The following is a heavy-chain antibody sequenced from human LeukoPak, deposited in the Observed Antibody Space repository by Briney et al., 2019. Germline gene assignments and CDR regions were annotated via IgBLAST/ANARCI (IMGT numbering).Heavy chain of an antibody. CDR2: IYYSGST. J-gene: IGHJ4*02. V-gene: IGHV4-39*01. Sequence: SETLSLTCTVSGGSISSSSYYWGWIRQPPGKGLEWIGSIYYSGSTYYNPSLKSRVTISVDTSKNQFSLKLSSVTAADTAVYYCARLPRSRYYDSSGYYCYWGQGTLVTVSS. CDR3: ARLPRSRYYDSSGYYCY. CDR1: GGSISSSSYY. D-gene: IGHD3-22*01.